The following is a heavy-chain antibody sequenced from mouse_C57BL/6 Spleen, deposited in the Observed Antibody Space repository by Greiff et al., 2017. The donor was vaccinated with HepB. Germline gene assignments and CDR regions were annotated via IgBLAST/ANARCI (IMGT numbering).Heavy chain of an antibody. D-gene: IGHD2-4*01. V-gene: IGHV5-17*01. CDR2: ISSGSSTI. J-gene: IGHJ3*01. Sequence: DVKLVESGGGLVKPGGSLKLSCAASGFTFSDYGMHWVRQAPEKGLEWVAYISSGSSTIYYADTVKGRFTISRDNAKNTLFLQMTSLRSEDTAMYYCAIPPLYYDYDWFAYWGQGTLVTVSA. CDR3: AIPPLYYDYDWFAY. CDR1: GFTFSDYG.